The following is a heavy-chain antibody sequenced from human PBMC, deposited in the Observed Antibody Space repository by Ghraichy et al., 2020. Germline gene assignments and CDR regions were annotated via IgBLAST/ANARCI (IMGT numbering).Heavy chain of an antibody. CDR3: ATYLQWADFWSGYYPFDYYYMDV. CDR2: IYYSGST. V-gene: IGHV4-39*01. J-gene: IGHJ6*03. Sequence: SETLSLTCTVPGGSISSSSYYWGWIRQPPGKGLEWIGSIYYSGSTYYNPSLKSRVTISVDTSKNQFSLKLSSVTAADTAVYYCATYLQWADFWSGYYPFDYYYMDVWGKGTTVTVSS. D-gene: IGHD3-3*01. CDR1: GGSISSSSYY.